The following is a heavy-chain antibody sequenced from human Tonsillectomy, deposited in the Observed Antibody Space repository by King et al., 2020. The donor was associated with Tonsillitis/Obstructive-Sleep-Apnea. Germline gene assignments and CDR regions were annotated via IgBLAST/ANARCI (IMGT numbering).Heavy chain of an antibody. CDR2: IYPGDSYT. D-gene: IGHD2-2*02. V-gene: IGHV5-51*01. J-gene: IGHJ4*02. CDR1: GYSFTGYW. Sequence: QLVQSGAEVKKPGESLKISCKGSGYSFTGYWIGWVRQMPGKGLEWMGIIYPGDSYTRYSPSFQGQVTISAGKSISTAYLQWSSLKASDTAMYYCARGDLDCSSTSCYTVNFDYWGQGTLVTVSS. CDR3: ARGDLDCSSTSCYTVNFDY.